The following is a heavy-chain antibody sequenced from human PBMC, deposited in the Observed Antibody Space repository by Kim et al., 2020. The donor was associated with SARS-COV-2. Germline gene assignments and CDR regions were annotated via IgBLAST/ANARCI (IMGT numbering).Heavy chain of an antibody. D-gene: IGHD3-3*01. CDR2: ST. Sequence: STYYPAPVKGRFTISRHNSKNTLYLQMTGLRDEDTAVYYCARTTPFFYMDVWGKGTTVTVSS. V-gene: IGHV3-53*04. J-gene: IGHJ6*03. CDR3: ARTTPFFYMDV.